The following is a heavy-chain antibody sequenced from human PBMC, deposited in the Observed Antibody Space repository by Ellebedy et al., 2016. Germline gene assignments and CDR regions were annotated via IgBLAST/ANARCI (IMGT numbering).Heavy chain of an antibody. V-gene: IGHV3-23*01. CDR3: AKHETDGDYYFDL. D-gene: IGHD2-21*01. Sequence: GESLKISXAASGFTFKTYAMSWVRQALGEGLEWVSTLSGSGPKTYYADSVQGRFTISRDNSKSTLYLQMNSLRAEDTAVYYCAKHETDGDYYFDLWGRGTLVTVSP. CDR1: GFTFKTYA. CDR2: LSGSGPKT. J-gene: IGHJ2*01.